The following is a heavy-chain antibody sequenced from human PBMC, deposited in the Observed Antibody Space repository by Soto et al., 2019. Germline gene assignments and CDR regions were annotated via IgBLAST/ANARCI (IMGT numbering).Heavy chain of an antibody. CDR1: GFPFSNYW. Sequence: GEALKISCAASGFPFSNYWMSWFRQAPGKGLEWVANIKQDGTEKYYVDSVKGRFTISRDNAKNSLYLQMNSLRAEDTAVFYCAGTPYSGYDSWGQGTLVTVSS. D-gene: IGHD5-12*01. CDR2: IKQDGTEK. CDR3: AGTPYSGYDS. J-gene: IGHJ4*02. V-gene: IGHV3-7*05.